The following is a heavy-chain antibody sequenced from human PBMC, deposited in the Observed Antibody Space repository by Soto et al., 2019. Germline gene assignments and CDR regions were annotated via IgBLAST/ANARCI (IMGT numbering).Heavy chain of an antibody. D-gene: IGHD6-19*01. V-gene: IGHV3-30-3*01. CDR2: ISYDGSNK. CDR1: GFTFSSYA. CDR3: ASPIAVAGIDY. J-gene: IGHJ4*02. Sequence: QVQLVESGGGVVQPGRSLRLSCAASGFTFSSYAMHWVRQAPGKGLEWVAVISYDGSNKYYADSVKGRFTISRDNSKNTLYLQMNSLRAEDTAVYYCASPIAVAGIDYWGQGTLVTVSS.